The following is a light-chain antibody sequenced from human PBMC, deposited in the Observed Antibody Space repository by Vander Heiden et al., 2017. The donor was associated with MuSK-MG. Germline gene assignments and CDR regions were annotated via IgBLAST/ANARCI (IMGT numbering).Light chain of an antibody. CDR1: SSNIGAGYD. CDR2: GNS. Sequence: QSVLTPPPSVSRAPAQRVTISCTGSSSNIGAGYDVHWYQQLPGTAPKLLIYGNSNRPSGVPDRFSGSKSGTSASLAITGLQAEDEADYYCQSYDSSQRVVFGGGTKLTVL. J-gene: IGLJ2*01. CDR3: QSYDSSQRVV. V-gene: IGLV1-40*01.